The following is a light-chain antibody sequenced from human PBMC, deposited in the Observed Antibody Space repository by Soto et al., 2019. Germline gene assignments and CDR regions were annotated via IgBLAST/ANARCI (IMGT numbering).Light chain of an antibody. CDR1: SSDVGSYNL. V-gene: IGLV2-23*01. CDR3: CSYAGNTTLYV. Sequence: QSALTQPASVSGSPGQSITISCTGTSSDVGSYNLVSWYQQQPGKVPKLMIYEGGKRPSGVSNRFSGSKSGNTASLTISGLQAEDEADYHCCSYAGNTTLYVFGTGTQLTVL. J-gene: IGLJ1*01. CDR2: EGG.